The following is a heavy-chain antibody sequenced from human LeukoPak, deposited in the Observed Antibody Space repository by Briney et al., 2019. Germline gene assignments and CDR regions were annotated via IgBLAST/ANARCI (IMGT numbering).Heavy chain of an antibody. CDR1: GFTFSDYY. Sequence: PGGSLRLSCAASGFTFSDYYMSWIRQAPGKGLEWVSYISSSGSTIYYADSVKGRFTISRDNAKNSLYLQMNSLRAEDTAVYYCAKGYSGYDNDAFDIWGQGTMVTVSS. J-gene: IGHJ3*02. CDR2: ISSSGSTI. V-gene: IGHV3-11*01. D-gene: IGHD5-12*01. CDR3: AKGYSGYDNDAFDI.